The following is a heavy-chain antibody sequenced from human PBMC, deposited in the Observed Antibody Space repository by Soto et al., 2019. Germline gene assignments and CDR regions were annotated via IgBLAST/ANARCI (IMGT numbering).Heavy chain of an antibody. V-gene: IGHV4-34*01. CDR2: INHSGST. J-gene: IGHJ5*02. CDR3: ARVSRGSRGWFDP. D-gene: IGHD3-16*01. CDR1: GGSFSGYY. Sequence: QVQLQQWGAGLLKPSETLSLTCAVYGGSFSGYYWSWIRQPPGKGLEWIGEINHSGSTNYNPSLKSRVTISVDTSKNQLSLKLSSVTAADTAVYYCARVSRGSRGWFDPWGQGTLVTVSS.